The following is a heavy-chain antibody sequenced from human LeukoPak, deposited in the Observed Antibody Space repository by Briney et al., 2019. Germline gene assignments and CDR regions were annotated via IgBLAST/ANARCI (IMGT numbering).Heavy chain of an antibody. V-gene: IGHV1-2*02. CDR3: ARRVDYGDLDY. CDR1: GYTFNGFY. J-gene: IGHJ4*02. CDR2: INPHTGAT. Sequence: GASVKVSSKTSGYTFNGFYIHWLRQAPGRGPEWLGWINPHTGATRYAQKFQGRVTVSGDTSIGTAYLDLKSLTSDDTAIYYCARRVDYGDLDYWGQGTLIPVSS. D-gene: IGHD4-17*01.